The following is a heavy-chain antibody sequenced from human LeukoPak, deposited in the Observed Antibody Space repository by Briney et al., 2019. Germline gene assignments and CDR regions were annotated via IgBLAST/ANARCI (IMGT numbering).Heavy chain of an antibody. CDR3: ATSRSGLYYVFDY. CDR1: GFTFSTYV. CDR2: ISNSGGST. V-gene: IGHV3-23*01. J-gene: IGHJ4*02. D-gene: IGHD3-3*01. Sequence: GESLRLSCAASGFTFSTYVMSWVRQAPGKGLEWVSGISNSGGSTSYADSVKGRFTISSDTSKNTLYLQINSLRAEDTAVYYCATSRSGLYYVFDYWGRGTLVTVSS.